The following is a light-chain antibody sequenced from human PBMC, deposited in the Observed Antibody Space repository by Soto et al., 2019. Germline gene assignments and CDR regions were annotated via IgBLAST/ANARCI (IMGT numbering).Light chain of an antibody. CDR3: GADHGSGSNFAAVV. CDR2: VGTGGIVG. Sequence: QSVLTQPPSASASLGASVTLTCTLSSGYSNYKVDWYQQRPGKGPRFVMRVGTGGIVGSKGDGIPDRFSVLGSGLNRYLTIKNIQEEDESDYHCGADHGSGSNFAAVVFGGGTKLPS. CDR1: SGYSNYK. V-gene: IGLV9-49*01. J-gene: IGLJ2*01.